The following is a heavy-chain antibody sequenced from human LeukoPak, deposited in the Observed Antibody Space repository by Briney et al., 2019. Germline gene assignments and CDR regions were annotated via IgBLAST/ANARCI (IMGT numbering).Heavy chain of an antibody. CDR3: ARDSHDYYFDY. J-gene: IGHJ4*02. V-gene: IGHV3-48*04. D-gene: IGHD3-16*01. CDR1: AFSLSAYN. Sequence: GGSLRLSCAASAFSLSAYNMNWVRQAPGKGLEWVSYVSGSSSIIYYADSVKGRFTISRDNAKNSLYLQMNSLRAEDTAVYYCARDSHDYYFDYWGQGTLVTVSS. CDR2: VSGSSSII.